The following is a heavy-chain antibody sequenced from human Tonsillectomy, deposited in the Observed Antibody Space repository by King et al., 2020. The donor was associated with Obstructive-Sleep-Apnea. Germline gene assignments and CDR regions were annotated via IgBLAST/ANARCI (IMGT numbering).Heavy chain of an antibody. V-gene: IGHV4-38-2*02. CDR2: IYYSGST. Sequence: QLQESGPGLVKPSETLSLTCTVSGYSIRSGYYWGWIRQPPGKGLEWIGSIYYSGSTYYNPSLKSRVTISVDTSRNQFSLKLSSVTAADTAVYYCGREGRGGNYWGQGIVVTVSS. J-gene: IGHJ4*02. CDR1: GYSIRSGYY. CDR3: GREGRGGNY. D-gene: IGHD3-16*01.